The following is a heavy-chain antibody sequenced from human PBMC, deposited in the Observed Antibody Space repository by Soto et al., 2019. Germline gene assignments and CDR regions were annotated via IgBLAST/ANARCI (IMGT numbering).Heavy chain of an antibody. D-gene: IGHD3-3*01. V-gene: IGHV3-23*01. CDR2: ISGSGGST. J-gene: IGHJ6*02. Sequence: GGSLRLSCAASGFTFSSYSMSWVRQAPGKGLEWVSAISGSGGSTYYADSVKGRFTISRDNSKNTLYLQMNSLRAEDTDVYYCDNGSSRITIFGIVYGMDVWGQGTPVTVSS. CDR1: GFTFSSYS. CDR3: DNGSSRITIFGIVYGMDV.